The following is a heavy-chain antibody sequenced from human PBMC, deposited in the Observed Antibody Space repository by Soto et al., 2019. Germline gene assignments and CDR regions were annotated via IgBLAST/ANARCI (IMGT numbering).Heavy chain of an antibody. CDR1: GGSFSGYY. D-gene: IGHD3-22*01. CDR2: INHSGST. J-gene: IGHJ3*02. CDR3: AMYYYDSSGSYAFDI. V-gene: IGHV4-34*01. Sequence: SDTLSLTCAVYGGSFSGYYWSWIRQPPGKGLEWIGEINHSGSTNYNPSLKSRVTISADTSKNQFSLKLSSVTAADTAVYYGAMYYYDSSGSYAFDIWGQGTMVT.